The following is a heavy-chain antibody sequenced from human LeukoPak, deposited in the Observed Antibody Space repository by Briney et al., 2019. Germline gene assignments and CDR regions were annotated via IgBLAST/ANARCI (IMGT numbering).Heavy chain of an antibody. CDR3: ARESGGNTLFSGEDDAFDI. CDR2: IIPIFGTA. CDR1: GGTFSSYA. J-gene: IGHJ3*02. V-gene: IGHV1-69*13. Sequence: SVKVSFKASGGTFSSYAISWVRQAPGQGLEWMGGIIPIFGTANYAQKFQGRVTITADESTSTAYMELSSLRSEDTAVYYCARESGGNTLFSGEDDAFDIWGQGTMVTVSS. D-gene: IGHD2-15*01.